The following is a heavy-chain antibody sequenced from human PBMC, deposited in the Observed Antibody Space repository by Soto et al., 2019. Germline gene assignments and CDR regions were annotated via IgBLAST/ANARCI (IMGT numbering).Heavy chain of an antibody. CDR1: GGSISSYY. J-gene: IGHJ5*02. V-gene: IGHV4-59*01. Sequence: PSETLSLTCTVSGGSISSYYWSWIRQPPGKGLEWIGYIYYSGSTNYNPSLKSRVTISVDTSKNQFSLKLSSVTAADTAVYYCARAHGWFDPWGQGTLVTVSS. CDR3: ARAHGWFDP. CDR2: IYYSGST.